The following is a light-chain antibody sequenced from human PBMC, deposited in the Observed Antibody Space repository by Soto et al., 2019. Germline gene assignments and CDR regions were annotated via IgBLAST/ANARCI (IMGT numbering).Light chain of an antibody. CDR2: DVD. V-gene: IGLV2-11*01. J-gene: IGLJ1*01. CDR1: SSDIGTYNH. CDR3: CSYAGSYIYV. Sequence: QSALTQPRSVSGSPGQSVTVSCTGTSSDIGTYNHVSWFQHHPGKAPKFIIYDVDKRPSGVPYRFSGSKSGNTASLTISGLQAEDEADYYCCSYAGSYIYVFGTGTQLTVL.